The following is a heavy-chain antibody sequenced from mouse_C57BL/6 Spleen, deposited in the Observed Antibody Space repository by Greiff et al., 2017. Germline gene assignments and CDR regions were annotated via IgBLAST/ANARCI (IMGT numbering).Heavy chain of an antibody. D-gene: IGHD1-1*01. V-gene: IGHV1-18*01. J-gene: IGHJ4*01. CDR3: ARRYYYGSYYYAMDY. CDR2: INPNNGGT. Sequence: EVQLQQSGPELVKPGASVKIPCKASGYTFTDYNMAWVKQSHGKSLEWIGDINPNNGGTSYNQKFKGKATLTVDKSSSTAYMELRSLTSEDTAVYYCARRYYYGSYYYAMDYWGQGTSVTVSS. CDR1: GYTFTDYN.